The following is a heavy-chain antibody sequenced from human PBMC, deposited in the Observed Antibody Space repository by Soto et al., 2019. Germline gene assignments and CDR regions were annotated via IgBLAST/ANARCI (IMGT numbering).Heavy chain of an antibody. V-gene: IGHV3-48*02. J-gene: IGHJ4*02. CDR1: GFTFSTYS. CDR3: ARDRLYAFDY. Sequence: EVQLVESGGGLVQPGGSLRLSCAASGFTFSTYSMNWVRQAPGKGLEWVAYITGSGNVMFYGDAVKGRFTISRDNANNSLHLHINSLKDDDTAVYYCARDRLYAFDYWGQGTLVTVSS. CDR2: ITGSGNVM. D-gene: IGHD2-2*01.